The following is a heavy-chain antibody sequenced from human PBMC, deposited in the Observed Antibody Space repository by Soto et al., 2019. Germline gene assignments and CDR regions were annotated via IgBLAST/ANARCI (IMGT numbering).Heavy chain of an antibody. Sequence: GGALRLSCTASGFTFGDFSMRWFRQAPGKGLEGGGFIRSKAYGGTTEYAASVKGRFTISRDDSKTIASLQMNSLKTEDTAVYYCTRGLSVTTRLWYYYYMDVWGKGTTVTVSS. J-gene: IGHJ6*03. D-gene: IGHD4-4*01. CDR3: TRGLSVTTRLWYYYYMDV. CDR2: IRSKAYGGTT. CDR1: GFTFGDFS. V-gene: IGHV3-49*03.